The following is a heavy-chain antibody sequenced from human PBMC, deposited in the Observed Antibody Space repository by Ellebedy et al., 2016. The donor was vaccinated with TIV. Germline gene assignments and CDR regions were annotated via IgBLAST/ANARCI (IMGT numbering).Heavy chain of an antibody. D-gene: IGHD6-6*01. J-gene: IGHJ4*02. Sequence: ASVKVSCXASSYTFTTYTINWVRQAPGQGLEWMGWISPYDGNTNYAQKLQGRVTMTTDKYTSTAYMEVRSLRFDDTAVYYCARGGGSSPQGLDYWGQGTLVTVSS. V-gene: IGHV1-18*01. CDR2: ISPYDGNT. CDR1: SYTFTTYT. CDR3: ARGGGSSPQGLDY.